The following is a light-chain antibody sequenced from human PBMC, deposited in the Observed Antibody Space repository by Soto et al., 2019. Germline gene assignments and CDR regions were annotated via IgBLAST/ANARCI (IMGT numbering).Light chain of an antibody. CDR1: SSDVGGYNY. J-gene: IGLJ1*01. CDR3: SPYAGSNTPLYV. V-gene: IGLV2-14*01. CDR2: EVS. Sequence: QSLLTQPASVSGSPGQSITISCTGTSSDVGGYNYVSWYQQFPDKAPKLMIFEVSNRPSGDSNRFSGSKSGNTASLTISGLQAENEADYYCSPYAGSNTPLYVFGTGTTVTVL.